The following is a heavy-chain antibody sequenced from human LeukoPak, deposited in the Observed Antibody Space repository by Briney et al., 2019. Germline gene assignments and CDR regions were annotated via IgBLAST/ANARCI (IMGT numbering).Heavy chain of an antibody. CDR1: GFTFSSYG. D-gene: IGHD6-13*01. Sequence: PGGSLRLSCAASGFTFSSYGMHWVRQAPGKGLEWVAVIWYDGSNKYYADAVKGRFTISRDNSKNTLYLQMNSLRAEDTAVYYGASAAGAFDNWGQGTMITVSS. CDR2: IWYDGSNK. J-gene: IGHJ3*02. CDR3: ASAAGAFDN. V-gene: IGHV3-33*01.